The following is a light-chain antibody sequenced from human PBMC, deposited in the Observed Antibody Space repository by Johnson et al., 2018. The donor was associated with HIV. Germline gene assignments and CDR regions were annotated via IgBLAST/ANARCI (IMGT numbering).Light chain of an antibody. V-gene: IGLV1-51*02. J-gene: IGLJ1*01. CDR2: ENN. CDR3: GIWDSSLRARYV. CDR1: RFNIGDNY. Sequence: QSVLTQPPSVSAAPGQKVTISCSGTRFNIGDNYVSWYHQLPGTPPKLLIYENNKRPSDIPDRFSGSKSGTSATLGITGLQPGDEADYYCGIWDSSLRARYVFGTGTKVTVL.